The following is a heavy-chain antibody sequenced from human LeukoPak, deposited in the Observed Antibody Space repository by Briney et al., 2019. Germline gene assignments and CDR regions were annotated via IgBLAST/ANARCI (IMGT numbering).Heavy chain of an antibody. CDR3: ARLGGSNYYYGMDV. CDR2: IIPIFGTA. D-gene: IGHD4-11*01. J-gene: IGHJ6*02. Sequence: PGGSLRLSCAASGFTFSSYAISWVRQAPGQGLEWMGGIIPIFGTANYAQKFQGRVTITADESTSTAYMELSSLRSEDTAVYYCARLGGSNYYYGMDVWGQGTTVTVSS. CDR1: GFTFSSYA. V-gene: IGHV1-69*01.